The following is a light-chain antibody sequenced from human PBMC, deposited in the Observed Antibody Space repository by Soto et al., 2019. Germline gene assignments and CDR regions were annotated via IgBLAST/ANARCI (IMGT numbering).Light chain of an antibody. Sequence: QSALTQPASVSGSPGQSITISCTGTSSDVGDYNYVSWYQHHPGKAPKLMIFDVSNRPSGVSSRFSGSKSGNTASLTISGLQAEDEADYFCTSYTSISTYVFGTGTKLTVL. CDR1: SSDVGDYNY. J-gene: IGLJ1*01. CDR3: TSYTSISTYV. CDR2: DVS. V-gene: IGLV2-14*03.